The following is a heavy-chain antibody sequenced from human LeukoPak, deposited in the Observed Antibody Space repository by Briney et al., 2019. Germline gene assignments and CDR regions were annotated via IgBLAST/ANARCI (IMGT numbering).Heavy chain of an antibody. J-gene: IGHJ4*02. CDR1: GYTFTNFG. CDR2: INTNTGNP. V-gene: IGHV7-4-1*02. Sequence: GSVKVSCKASGYTFTNFGMNWVRQAPGQGLEWMGWINTNTGNPAYAQGFTGRFVFSLDTSVSTAYLQISGLKAEDTAVYYCARLRRNYYDDSGYHFDYWGQGTLVTVSS. D-gene: IGHD3-22*01. CDR3: ARLRRNYYDDSGYHFDY.